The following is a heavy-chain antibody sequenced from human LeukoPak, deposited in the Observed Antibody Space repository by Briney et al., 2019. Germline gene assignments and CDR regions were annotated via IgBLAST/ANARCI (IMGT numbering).Heavy chain of an antibody. J-gene: IGHJ4*02. CDR1: DFTFSAYT. Sequence: GGSLRLSCAASDFTFSAYTMNWIRLAPGKGLEWVSSISSSRTYIYYADSVKGRFTISRDNAKNSLYLQMNSLRAEDTALYFCARDSDYGDYFDHWGQGTLVAVSS. CDR2: ISSSRTYI. D-gene: IGHD4-17*01. CDR3: ARDSDYGDYFDH. V-gene: IGHV3-21*06.